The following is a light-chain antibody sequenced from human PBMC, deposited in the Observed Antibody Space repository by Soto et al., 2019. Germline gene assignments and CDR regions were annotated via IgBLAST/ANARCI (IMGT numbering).Light chain of an antibody. Sequence: EIVLTQSPATLSVSPGERATLSCRASQSVGNNFAWYPQKPGKAPRLLIFATSTRATGVPARFSGSGYGTEFTLTISSLQSEDFAVYYCQQYGDWPLTFGGGAKVEIE. CDR2: ATS. CDR3: QQYGDWPLT. J-gene: IGKJ4*01. CDR1: QSVGNN. V-gene: IGKV3-15*01.